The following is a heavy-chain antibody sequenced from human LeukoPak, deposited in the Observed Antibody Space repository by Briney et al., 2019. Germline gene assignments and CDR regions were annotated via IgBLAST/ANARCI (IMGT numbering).Heavy chain of an antibody. CDR1: GYTFTSYY. CDR2: INPSGGST. J-gene: IGHJ5*02. D-gene: IGHD5-12*01. V-gene: IGHV1-46*01. Sequence: ASVEVSCKASGYTFTSYYMHWVRQAPGQGLEWMGIINPSGGSTSYAQKFQGRVTMTRDTSTSTFYMDLGSLTSEDTAVYYCARAEGGFWFDPWGQGTLVTVSS. CDR3: ARAEGGFWFDP.